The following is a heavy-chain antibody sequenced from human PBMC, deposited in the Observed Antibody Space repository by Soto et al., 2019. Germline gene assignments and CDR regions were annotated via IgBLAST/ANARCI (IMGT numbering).Heavy chain of an antibody. Sequence: GGSLRLSCAASGFTFDDYAMHWVRQAPGKGLEWVSGISCNSGSIGYADSVKGRFTISRDNAKNSLYLQMNSLRAEDTALYYCAKAEGQYAEATMEAEYFQHWGQGTLVTFSS. J-gene: IGHJ1*01. V-gene: IGHV3-9*01. D-gene: IGHD2-8*01. CDR3: AKAEGQYAEATMEAEYFQH. CDR2: ISCNSGSI. CDR1: GFTFDDYA.